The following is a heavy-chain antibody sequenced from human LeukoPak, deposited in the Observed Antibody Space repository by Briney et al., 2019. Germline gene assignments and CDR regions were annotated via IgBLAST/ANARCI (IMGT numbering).Heavy chain of an antibody. D-gene: IGHD3-16*01. V-gene: IGHV3-66*01. CDR3: VRVLSMITLGGISRAADF. Sequence: GGSLRLSCAASGFTVSSNYMSWVRQAPGKGLEWVSVIYSGGSTYYADSVKGRFTISRDTSENTLYLQMNSLRDEDTALYYCVRVLSMITLGGISRAADFWGQGTLVIVSS. J-gene: IGHJ4*02. CDR1: GFTVSSNY. CDR2: IYSGGST.